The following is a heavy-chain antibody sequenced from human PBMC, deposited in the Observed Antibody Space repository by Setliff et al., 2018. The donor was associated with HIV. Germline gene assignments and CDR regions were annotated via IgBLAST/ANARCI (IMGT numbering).Heavy chain of an antibody. CDR3: AAVFTGEPGRSLDY. CDR1: GFTFISST. CDR2: ISSSGSYI. V-gene: IGHV3-21*01. J-gene: IGHJ4*02. Sequence: GESLRLSCTVSGFTFISSTMNWVRQAPGKGLEWVASISSSGSYIHYADSLKGRFTISRDNAKNSQYLLMSDLRAEDTAVYYCAAVFTGEPGRSLDYWGQGTPVTVSS. D-gene: IGHD1-26*01.